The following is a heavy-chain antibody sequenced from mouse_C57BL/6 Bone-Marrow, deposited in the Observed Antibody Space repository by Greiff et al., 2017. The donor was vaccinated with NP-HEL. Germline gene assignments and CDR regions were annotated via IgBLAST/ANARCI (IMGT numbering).Heavy chain of an antibody. J-gene: IGHJ2*01. Sequence: QVQLQQSGAELVQPGASVKLSCKASGYTFTEYTIHWVKQRSGQGLEWIGWFYPGSGSIKYHEKFKDKATLTADKSSSTAYMELSRLTSEDSAVDYCARHEDTEPSDGYYVGGLDYWGQGTTLTVSS. CDR3: ARHEDTEPSDGYYVGGLDY. V-gene: IGHV1-62-2*01. D-gene: IGHD2-3*01. CDR1: GYTFTEYT. CDR2: FYPGSGSI.